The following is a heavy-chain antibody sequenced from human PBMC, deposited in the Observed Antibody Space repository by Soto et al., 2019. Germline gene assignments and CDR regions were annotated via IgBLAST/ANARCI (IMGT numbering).Heavy chain of an antibody. V-gene: IGHV3-48*01. CDR1: GFTFSSYS. CDR2: ISSSSSTI. Sequence: EVQLVESGGGLVQPGGSLRLSCAASGFTFSSYSMNWVRQAPGKGLEWVSYISSSSSTIYYADSVKGRFTISRDNAKNSLYLQMNSLRAEDTAVYYCARSLGYCSGGSCPLYYMDVWGKGTTVTVSS. D-gene: IGHD2-15*01. CDR3: ARSLGYCSGGSCPLYYMDV. J-gene: IGHJ6*03.